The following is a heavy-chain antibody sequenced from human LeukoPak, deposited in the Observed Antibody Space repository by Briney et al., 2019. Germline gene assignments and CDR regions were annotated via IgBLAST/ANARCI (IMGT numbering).Heavy chain of an antibody. CDR3: ARGQVRVYSSSFDY. CDR2: MNPNSGNT. D-gene: IGHD6-6*01. Sequence: GASVKVSCKASGYTFTSYDINWVRQATGQGLEWMGWMNPNSGNTGYAQKFQGRVTITRNTSISTAYMELSSLRSEDTAAYYCARGQVRVYSSSFDYWGQGTLVTVSS. J-gene: IGHJ4*02. CDR1: GYTFTSYD. V-gene: IGHV1-8*03.